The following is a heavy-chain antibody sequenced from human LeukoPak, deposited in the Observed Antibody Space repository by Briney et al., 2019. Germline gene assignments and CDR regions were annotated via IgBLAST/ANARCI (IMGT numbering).Heavy chain of an antibody. D-gene: IGHD7-27*01. CDR3: ARDHSGNWGSSRYYFDY. CDR1: GGSISSGGYY. CDR2: IYHSGST. J-gene: IGHJ4*02. V-gene: IGHV4-30-2*01. Sequence: PSETLSLTCTVSGGSISSGGYYWSWIRQPPGKGLEWIGYIYHSGSTYYNPSLKSRVTISVDRSKNQFSLKLSSVTAADTAVYYCARDHSGNWGSSRYYFDYWGQGTLVTVSS.